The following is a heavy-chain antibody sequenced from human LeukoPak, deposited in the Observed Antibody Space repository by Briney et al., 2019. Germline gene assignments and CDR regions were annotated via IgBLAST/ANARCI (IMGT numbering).Heavy chain of an antibody. D-gene: IGHD3-22*01. CDR1: GFTFSTYA. J-gene: IGHJ4*02. V-gene: IGHV3-23*01. CDR3: AKSLTMIVVASGQDY. CDR2: VSGSGSST. Sequence: GGSLRLSCAASGFTFSTYAMSWVRQAPGKGLEWVSAVSGSGSSTSYADSVKGRFTISRDNSKNTLYLQMNSLRAEDTAVYYCAKSLTMIVVASGQDYWGQGTLVTVSS.